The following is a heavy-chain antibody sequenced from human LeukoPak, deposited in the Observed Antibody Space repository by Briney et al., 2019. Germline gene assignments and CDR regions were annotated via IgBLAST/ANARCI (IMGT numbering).Heavy chain of an antibody. V-gene: IGHV1-2*02. CDR3: ARDGTIVRGVMSYYYMDV. CDR1: GYTFTSYD. D-gene: IGHD3-10*01. CDR2: MNPNSGGT. J-gene: IGHJ6*03. Sequence: ASVKVSCKASGYTFTSYDINWVRQATGQGLEWMGWMNPNSGGTNYAQKFQGRVTMTRDTSISTAYMELSRLRSDDTAVYFCARDGTIVRGVMSYYYMDVWGKGTTVTVSS.